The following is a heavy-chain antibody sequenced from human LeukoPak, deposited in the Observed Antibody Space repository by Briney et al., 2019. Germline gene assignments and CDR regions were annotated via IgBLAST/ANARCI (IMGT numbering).Heavy chain of an antibody. Sequence: GGSLRLSCAASGLAFSAYKVHWVRQAPRKGLVWVSRISTDGYTTDYADFVQGRFTASRDNTKNTWSLEMNSLRAEDTAVYYCVVGGSPGYWGQGTLVTVSS. J-gene: IGHJ4*02. CDR2: ISTDGYTT. V-gene: IGHV3-74*01. CDR3: VVGGSPGY. D-gene: IGHD2-15*01. CDR1: GLAFSAYK.